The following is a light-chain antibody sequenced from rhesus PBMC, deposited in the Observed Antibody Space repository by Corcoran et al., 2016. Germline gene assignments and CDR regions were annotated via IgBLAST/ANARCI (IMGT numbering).Light chain of an antibody. Sequence: DIQMTQSPSSLSASVGDTVTITCRASQDINNSLSWYQQKTGKAPKPMIYYASNLESGVPSRFTGSGSWKHFTLTISSLQPEDFGTYYGQHHESDPWTFGQGTKVEIK. J-gene: IGKJ1*01. CDR1: QDINNS. CDR3: QHHESDPWT. V-gene: IGKV1S14*01. CDR2: YAS.